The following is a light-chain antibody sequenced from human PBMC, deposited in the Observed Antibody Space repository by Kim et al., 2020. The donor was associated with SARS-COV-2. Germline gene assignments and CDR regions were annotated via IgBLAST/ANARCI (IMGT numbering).Light chain of an antibody. CDR2: YDS. V-gene: IGLV3-21*04. J-gene: IGLJ3*02. CDR1: NIGSKS. CDR3: QVGDSSSDHPV. Sequence: SYELTQPPSVSVAPGKTARITCGGNNIGSKSVHWYQQKPGQAPVLVIYYDSDRPSGIPERVSGSNSWNTATLTISRVEAGDEADYYCQVGDSSSDHPVFGGGTQLTVL.